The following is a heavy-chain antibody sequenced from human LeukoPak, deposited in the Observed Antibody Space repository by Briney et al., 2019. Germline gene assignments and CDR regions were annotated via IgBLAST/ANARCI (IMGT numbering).Heavy chain of an antibody. CDR3: ATGPEWRWLRLGSPFDP. D-gene: IGHD5-12*01. V-gene: IGHV1-24*01. J-gene: IGHJ5*02. Sequence: ASVKVSCKVSGYTLTELSMHWVRQAPGKGLEWMGGFDPEDGETIYAQKFQGRVTMTEDTSTDTAYMELSSLRSEDTAVYYCATGPEWRWLRLGSPFDPWGQGTLVTVSS. CDR2: FDPEDGET. CDR1: GYTLTELS.